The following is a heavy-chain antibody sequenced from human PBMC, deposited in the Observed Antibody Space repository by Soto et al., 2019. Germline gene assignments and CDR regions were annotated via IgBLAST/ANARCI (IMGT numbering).Heavy chain of an antibody. CDR1: GGSISTYY. CDR3: ARHTVTIRAGFDY. Sequence: SETLSLTCTVSGGSISTYYWDWIRQPPGKELEWIGYTHYTGNTNYHPSLKSRVTISLDTSRNQFSLKLSSVTAADTAIYYCARHTVTIRAGFDYWGQGALVTVSS. V-gene: IGHV4-59*01. D-gene: IGHD4-17*01. J-gene: IGHJ4*02. CDR2: THYTGNT.